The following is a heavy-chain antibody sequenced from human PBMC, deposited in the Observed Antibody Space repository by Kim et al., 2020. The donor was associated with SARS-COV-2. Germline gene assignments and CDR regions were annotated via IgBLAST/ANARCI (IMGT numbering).Heavy chain of an antibody. CDR3: AKALLGYCSSTSCYAVDY. D-gene: IGHD2-2*01. Sequence: KGRFTISRDNSKNTLYLQMNSLRAEDTAVYYCAKALLGYCSSTSCYAVDYWGQGTLVTVSS. J-gene: IGHJ4*02. V-gene: IGHV3-23*01.